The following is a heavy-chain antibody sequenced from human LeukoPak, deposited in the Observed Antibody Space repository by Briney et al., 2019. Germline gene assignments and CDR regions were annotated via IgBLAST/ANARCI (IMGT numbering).Heavy chain of an antibody. D-gene: IGHD3-22*01. J-gene: IGHJ3*02. CDR3: ASPSKLVISRGGFDI. V-gene: IGHV4-39*01. CDR2: IYFSET. Sequence: SETLSLTCTVSGASFSDTTYYWAWIRQPPGKGLEWIGSIYFSETKYNPSLKSRITIPGDTSKNQFSLKLSSVTAADTAVYYCASPSKLVISRGGFDIWGQGTMVTVSA. CDR1: GASFSDTTYY.